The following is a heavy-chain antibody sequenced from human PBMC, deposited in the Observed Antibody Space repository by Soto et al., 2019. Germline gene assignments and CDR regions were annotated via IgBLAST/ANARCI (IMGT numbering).Heavy chain of an antibody. CDR3: ARDIRGAN. Sequence: QVQLVDSGGGFVKPGGSLSLSCTATGFTFTDHYMTWIRQAPGKGLEWVSYINSGGSNIYYADSVRGRFTISRDNAKKSAYLQMISLRAEDTAIFYCARDIRGANWGQGNLVIVSS. V-gene: IGHV3-11*01. D-gene: IGHD3-10*01. CDR1: GFTFTDHY. J-gene: IGHJ4*02. CDR2: INSGGSNI.